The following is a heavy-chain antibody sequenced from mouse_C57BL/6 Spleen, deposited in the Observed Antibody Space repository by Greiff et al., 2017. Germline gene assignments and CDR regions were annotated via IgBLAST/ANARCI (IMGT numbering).Heavy chain of an antibody. CDR3: AREKGSSYWYFDV. J-gene: IGHJ1*03. D-gene: IGHD1-1*01. V-gene: IGHV1-26*01. CDR2: INPNNGGT. CDR1: GYTFTDYY. Sequence: EVQLQQSGPELVKPGASVKISCKASGYTFTDYYMNWVKQSHGKSLEWIGDINPNNGGTSYNQKFKGKATLTVDKSSSTAYMELRSLTSEDSAVYYCAREKGSSYWYFDVWGTGTTVTVAS.